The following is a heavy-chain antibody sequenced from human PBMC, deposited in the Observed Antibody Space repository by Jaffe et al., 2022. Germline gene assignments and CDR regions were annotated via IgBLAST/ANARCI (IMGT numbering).Heavy chain of an antibody. V-gene: IGHV3-48*04. CDR3: AGGRSGDGWDFDY. CDR1: GFTSSSYT. CDR2: INGDAKSR. J-gene: IGHJ4*02. Sequence: EVQLVESGGDLVQPGGSLRLSCAASGFTSSSYTMNWVRQAPGKGLEWLSYINGDAKSRYHADTLKGRFTISRDNARNAVYLQMNSLTVDDTAVYYCAGGRSGDGWDFDYWGQGTLVTVSS. D-gene: IGHD6-19*01.